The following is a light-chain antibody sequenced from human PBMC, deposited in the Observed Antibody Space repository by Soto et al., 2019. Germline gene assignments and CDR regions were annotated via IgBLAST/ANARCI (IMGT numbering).Light chain of an antibody. V-gene: IGKV3-20*01. CDR1: QSVSSDY. J-gene: IGKJ1*01. CDR2: AAS. Sequence: EIVLTQSPGTLSLSPGERATLSCRASQSVSSDYFAWYQQKRGQAPRLLIYAASSRATGIPDRFSGSGSGTDFTLTTSRLEPADFAVYYCQQYVSSPWTFGQGTKVEIK. CDR3: QQYVSSPWT.